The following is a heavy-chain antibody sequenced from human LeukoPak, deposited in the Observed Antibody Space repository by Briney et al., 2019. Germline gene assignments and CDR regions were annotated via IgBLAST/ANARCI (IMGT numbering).Heavy chain of an antibody. D-gene: IGHD3-3*01. J-gene: IGHJ4*02. Sequence: PSETLSLTCTVSGGSISSSSYYWGWMRQPPGKGREWIGSIYYSGSTYYNPSLKSRVTISVDTSKNQFSLKLSSVTAADTAVYYCARHAYYDFWSGYYTSDYFDYWGQGTLVTVSS. CDR3: ARHAYYDFWSGYYTSDYFDY. CDR2: IYYSGST. V-gene: IGHV4-39*01. CDR1: GGSISSSSYY.